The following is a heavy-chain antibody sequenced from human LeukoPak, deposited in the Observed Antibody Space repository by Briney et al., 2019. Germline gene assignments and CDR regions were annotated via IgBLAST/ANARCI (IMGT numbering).Heavy chain of an antibody. D-gene: IGHD3-16*01. CDR2: ISTSRSDT. CDR3: ASRGGYYFDY. CDR1: GFTFSDYY. Sequence: PGGSLRLSCAASGFTFSDYYMTWIRQAPGKGLEWPSYISTSRSDTNYADSVKGRFTISRDNAKKSLYLQVNSLRAEDTAVYYCASRGGYYFDYWGQGTLVTVSS. V-gene: IGHV3-11*03. J-gene: IGHJ4*02.